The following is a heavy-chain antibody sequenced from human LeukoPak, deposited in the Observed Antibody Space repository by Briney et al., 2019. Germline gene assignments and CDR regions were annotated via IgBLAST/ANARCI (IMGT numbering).Heavy chain of an antibody. CDR1: GGSFSGYY. Sequence: SETLSLTCAVYGGSFSGYYWSWIRQPAGKGLEWIGRIYTSGSPNYNPSLKSRVTMSVDTSKNQFSLKLSSVTAADTAVYYCARVSSSWYQDWYFDLWGRGTLVTVSS. CDR2: IYTSGSP. J-gene: IGHJ2*01. CDR3: ARVSSSWYQDWYFDL. V-gene: IGHV4-59*10. D-gene: IGHD6-13*01.